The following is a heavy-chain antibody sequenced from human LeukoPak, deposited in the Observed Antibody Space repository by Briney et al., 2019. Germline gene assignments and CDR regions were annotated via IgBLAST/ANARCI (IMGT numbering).Heavy chain of an antibody. CDR1: GFTFGSYA. CDR2: ISGSGGST. D-gene: IGHD2-2*02. Sequence: GGSLRLSCAASGFTFGSYAMSWVRQAPGKGLEWVSAISGSGGSTYYADSVKGRFTISRDNSENTLYLQMNSLRAEDTAVYYCAKEGAGYCSSTSCYIPQTPSYFDYWGQGTLVTVSS. V-gene: IGHV3-23*01. CDR3: AKEGAGYCSSTSCYIPQTPSYFDY. J-gene: IGHJ4*02.